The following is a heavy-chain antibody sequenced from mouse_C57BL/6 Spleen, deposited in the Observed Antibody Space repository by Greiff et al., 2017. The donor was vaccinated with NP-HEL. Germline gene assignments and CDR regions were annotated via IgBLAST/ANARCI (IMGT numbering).Heavy chain of an antibody. V-gene: IGHV5-17*01. D-gene: IGHD1-1*01. J-gene: IGHJ1*03. CDR1: GFTFSDYG. Sequence: EVKLVESGGGLVKPGGSLKLSCAASGFTFSDYGMHWVRQAPEKGLEWVAYISSGSSTIYYADTVKGRFTISRDNAKNTLFLQMTSLRSEDTAMYYCAITDYGGGYFDVWGTGTTVTVSS. CDR2: ISSGSSTI. CDR3: AITDYGGGYFDV.